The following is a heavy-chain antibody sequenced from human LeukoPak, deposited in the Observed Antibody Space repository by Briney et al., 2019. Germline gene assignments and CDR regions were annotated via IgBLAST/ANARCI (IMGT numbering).Heavy chain of an antibody. V-gene: IGHV1-2*02. CDR2: IDPNSGGT. CDR1: GYTFTGYY. CDR3: AREMDDAFDI. Sequence: GASVKVSCKASGYTFTGYYMHWVRQAPGQGLEWMGWIDPNSGGTNYAQKFQGRVTMTRDTSISTAYMELSSLRSDDTAVYYCAREMDDAFDIWGQGTMVTVSS. J-gene: IGHJ3*02. D-gene: IGHD5-24*01.